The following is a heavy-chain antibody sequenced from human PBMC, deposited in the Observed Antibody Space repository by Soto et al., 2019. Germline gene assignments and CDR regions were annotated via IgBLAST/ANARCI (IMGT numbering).Heavy chain of an antibody. Sequence: PGESLKISCKGSGYSFTIYWIGWVRQMPGKGLERMGIIYPGDSDTRYSPSFQGQVTISADKSISTAYMELSSLRSEDTAVYYCARVPGLADCSSTSCYTYYYYYGMDVWGQGTTVTVSS. CDR2: IYPGDSDT. D-gene: IGHD2-2*02. CDR3: ARVPGLADCSSTSCYTYYYYYGMDV. V-gene: IGHV5-51*01. J-gene: IGHJ6*02. CDR1: GYSFTIYW.